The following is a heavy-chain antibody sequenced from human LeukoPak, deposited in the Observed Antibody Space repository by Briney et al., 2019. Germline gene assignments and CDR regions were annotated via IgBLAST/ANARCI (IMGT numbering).Heavy chain of an antibody. J-gene: IGHJ4*02. CDR3: ARHSSGRYWGYFDY. Sequence: ASVKVPCKASGYTFTSYGISWVRQAPGQGLEWMGWITAYNGNTNYGRKLQGRVTMTTDTSTSTAYMELRSLRSDDTAVYYCARHSSGRYWGYFDYWGQGTLVTVSS. CDR1: GYTFTSYG. D-gene: IGHD1-26*01. V-gene: IGHV1-18*01. CDR2: ITAYNGNT.